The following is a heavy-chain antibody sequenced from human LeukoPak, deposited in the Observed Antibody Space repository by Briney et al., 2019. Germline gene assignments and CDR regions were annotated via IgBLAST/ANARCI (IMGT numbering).Heavy chain of an antibody. CDR3: ASSIAVAGTGFDY. D-gene: IGHD6-19*01. Sequence: VASAKVSCKASGYTFTGYYMHWVRQAPGQGLEWMGWINPNSGGTNYAQKFQGRVTMTRDTSISTAYMELSRLRSDDTAVYYCASSIAVAGTGFDYWGQGTLATVSS. J-gene: IGHJ4*02. CDR1: GYTFTGYY. V-gene: IGHV1-2*02. CDR2: INPNSGGT.